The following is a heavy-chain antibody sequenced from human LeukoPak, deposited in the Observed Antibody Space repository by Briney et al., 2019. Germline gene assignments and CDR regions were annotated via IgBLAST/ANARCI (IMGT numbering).Heavy chain of an antibody. CDR1: GGSISSSSYY. CDR3: ARSKFIKGVWFGERALDY. D-gene: IGHD3-10*01. V-gene: IGHV4-39*07. J-gene: IGHJ4*02. Sequence: PSETLSLTCTVSGGSISSSSYYWGWIRQPPGKGLEWFGCIYYSGSTYYNPSLESRITISVNTSKNQFSLKLSSVTAADTAVYYCARSKFIKGVWFGERALDYWGQGTLVTVSS. CDR2: IYYSGST.